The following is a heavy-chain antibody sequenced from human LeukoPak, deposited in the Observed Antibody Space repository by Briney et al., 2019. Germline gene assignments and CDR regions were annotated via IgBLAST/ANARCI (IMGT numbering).Heavy chain of an antibody. V-gene: IGHV4-31*03. Sequence: PSETLSLTCTVSGASISIGFYYWSWIRQHPGKGLEWIGYIYYSGSTYYNPSLKSRVTMSVDTSKNQFSLKLSSVTAADTAVYYCAWGPYRNSFDYWGQGTLVTVSS. CDR1: GASISIGFYY. CDR3: AWGPYRNSFDY. CDR2: IYYSGST. J-gene: IGHJ4*02. D-gene: IGHD3-16*01.